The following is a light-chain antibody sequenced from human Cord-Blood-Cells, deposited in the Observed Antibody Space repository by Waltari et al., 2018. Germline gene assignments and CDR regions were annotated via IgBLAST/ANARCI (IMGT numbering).Light chain of an antibody. CDR1: QLVSSY. CDR2: DAS. J-gene: IGKJ3*01. V-gene: IGKV3-11*01. Sequence: EIGLTQSPATLSSSQGASATLSCSDSQLVSSYLAWYQQTPGQAPSLLTYDASNRTTGIPARFSGSGSGTDFTLTISSLEPEDFAVYYCQQRSNWPPFTFGPGTKVDIK. CDR3: QQRSNWPPFT.